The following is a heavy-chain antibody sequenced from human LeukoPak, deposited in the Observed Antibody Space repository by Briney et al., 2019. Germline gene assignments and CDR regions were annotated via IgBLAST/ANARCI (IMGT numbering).Heavy chain of an antibody. V-gene: IGHV3-23*01. D-gene: IGHD3-16*01. CDR1: GFTFSSYD. CDR2: ISGSGGST. Sequence: GGSLRLSCAASGFTFSSYDMSWVRQAPGKGLEWVSAISGSGGSTSYADSVKGRFTISRDNSKNTLYLQMNSLRAEDTAVYYCAKDPNRGVWGSYRSYDYWGQGTLVTVSS. CDR3: AKDPNRGVWGSYRSYDY. J-gene: IGHJ4*02.